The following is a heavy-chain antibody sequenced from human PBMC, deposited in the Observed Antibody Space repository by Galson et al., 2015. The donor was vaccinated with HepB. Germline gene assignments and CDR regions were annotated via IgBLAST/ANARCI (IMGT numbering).Heavy chain of an antibody. V-gene: IGHV4-39*01. D-gene: IGHD5-18*01. J-gene: IGHJ4*02. CDR1: GGSISSSSYY. CDR2: IYHGGST. CDR3: ATGERGHSYGFFDY. Sequence: SETLSLTCSVSGGSISSSSYYRGWIRQPPGKGLEWIGYIYHGGSTHYNPSLQSRVTMSVDTSKNQFSLKLSSVTAADTAVYYCATGERGHSYGFFDYWGQGTLVTVSS.